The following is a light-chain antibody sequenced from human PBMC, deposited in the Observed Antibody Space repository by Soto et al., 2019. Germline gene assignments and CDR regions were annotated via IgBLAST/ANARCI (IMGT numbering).Light chain of an antibody. Sequence: EIVLTQSPGTLSLSPGERATLSCRASQSVSNNYLASYQQKPGQAPSLLIYGASNRATGIPDRFSGSGSGTDFTLTISRLEPEDFAVYDCQQYGSSGTFGQGTKVEIK. J-gene: IGKJ1*01. CDR2: GAS. CDR1: QSVSNNY. V-gene: IGKV3-20*01. CDR3: QQYGSSGT.